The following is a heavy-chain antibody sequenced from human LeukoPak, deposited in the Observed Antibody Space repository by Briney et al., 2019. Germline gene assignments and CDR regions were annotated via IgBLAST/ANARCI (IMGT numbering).Heavy chain of an antibody. CDR1: GFTFSDYY. V-gene: IGHV3-49*04. CDR2: IRSNTYSATT. Sequence: PGRSLRLSCAASGFTFSDYYMSWVRQAPGKGLEWVTFIRSNTYSATTEYAASVKGRFTISRDDSISIAYLQMNSLKTEDTAVYYCSRADFYGSGSPISLDVWGKGTTVTVSS. D-gene: IGHD3-10*01. J-gene: IGHJ6*04. CDR3: SRADFYGSGSPISLDV.